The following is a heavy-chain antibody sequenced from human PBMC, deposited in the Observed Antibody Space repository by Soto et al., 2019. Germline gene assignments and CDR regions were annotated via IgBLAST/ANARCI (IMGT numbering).Heavy chain of an antibody. V-gene: IGHV4-59*01. CDR2: IYYSGST. Sequence: SETLSLTCTVSGGSISSYYWSWIRQPPGKGLKRIGYIYYSGSTNYNPSQKSRVTISVDTSKNQFSLKLSSVTAADTAVYYCARFPLLNGIAAAGTDLYGMDVWGQGTTVTVSS. CDR3: ARFPLLNGIAAAGTDLYGMDV. CDR1: GGSISSYY. J-gene: IGHJ6*02. D-gene: IGHD6-13*01.